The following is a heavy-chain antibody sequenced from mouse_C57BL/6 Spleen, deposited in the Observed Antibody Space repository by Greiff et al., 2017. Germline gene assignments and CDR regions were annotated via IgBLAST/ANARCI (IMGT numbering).Heavy chain of an antibody. Sequence: VESGGGLVKPGGSLKLSCAASGFTFSDYGMHWVRQAPEKGLEWVAYISSGSSTIYYADTVKGRFTISRDNAKNTLFLQMTSLRSEDTAMYYCARPYSNYANYYAMDYWGQGTSVTVSS. V-gene: IGHV5-17*01. J-gene: IGHJ4*01. CDR3: ARPYSNYANYYAMDY. CDR2: ISSGSSTI. CDR1: GFTFSDYG. D-gene: IGHD2-5*01.